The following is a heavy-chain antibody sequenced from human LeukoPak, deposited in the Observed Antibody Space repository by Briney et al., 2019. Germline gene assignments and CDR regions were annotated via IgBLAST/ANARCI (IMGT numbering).Heavy chain of an antibody. J-gene: IGHJ6*03. CDR1: GFTFSSYG. CDR2: IRYDGSNK. CDR3: AEDLSMVRGGPLLYYMDV. Sequence: GGSLRLSCAASGFTFSSYGMHWVRQAPGKGLEWVAFIRYDGSNKYYADSVKGRFTISRDNSKNTLYLQMNSLRAEDTAVYYCAEDLSMVRGGPLLYYMDVWGKGTTVTISS. D-gene: IGHD3-10*01. V-gene: IGHV3-30*02.